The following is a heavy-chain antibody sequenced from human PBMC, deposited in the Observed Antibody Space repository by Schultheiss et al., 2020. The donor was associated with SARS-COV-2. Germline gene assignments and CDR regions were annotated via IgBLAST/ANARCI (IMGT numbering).Heavy chain of an antibody. CDR3: ARGGYYDFWSGYYSNYYYYMDV. CDR1: GYSFPTYW. Sequence: GESLKISCKGSGYSFPTYWIGWVRQMPGKGLEWMGIIYPGDSDTRYSPSFQGQVTISADKSISTAYLQWSSLKASDTAMYYCARGGYYDFWSGYYSNYYYYMDVWGKGTTVTVSS. CDR2: IYPGDSDT. D-gene: IGHD3-3*01. V-gene: IGHV5-51*01. J-gene: IGHJ6*03.